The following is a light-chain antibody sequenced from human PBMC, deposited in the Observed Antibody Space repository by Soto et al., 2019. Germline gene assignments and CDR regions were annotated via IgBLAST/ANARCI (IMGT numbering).Light chain of an antibody. V-gene: IGLV2-8*01. J-gene: IGLJ3*02. CDR1: SSDVGRDKY. CDR2: DVN. Sequence: QSVLTQPPSASGSPGQSVTISCTGTSSDVGRDKYVHWYQQYPGKAPKVMIYDVNNRPSGVPDRFSGSKSGNTASLAVSGLQAEDEAHYYCNSFAGSRKVVFGGGTKLTVL. CDR3: NSFAGSRKVV.